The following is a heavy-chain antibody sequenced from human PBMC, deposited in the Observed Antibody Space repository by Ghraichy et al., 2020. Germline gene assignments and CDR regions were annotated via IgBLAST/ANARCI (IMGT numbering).Heavy chain of an antibody. V-gene: IGHV3-23*01. CDR2: VTASGSST. CDR1: GFTFSNYA. Sequence: GGSLRLSCAASGFTFSNYAMSWVRQDPGKGLEWVSSVTASGSSTYYADSVKGRLTISRDNSKNTLYLQMTTLRVEDTAIYYCTRDGVCDFHDYGSAGKKDYWGQGTPVTVS. D-gene: IGHD4-17*01. CDR3: TRDGVCDFHDYGSAGKKDY. J-gene: IGHJ4*02.